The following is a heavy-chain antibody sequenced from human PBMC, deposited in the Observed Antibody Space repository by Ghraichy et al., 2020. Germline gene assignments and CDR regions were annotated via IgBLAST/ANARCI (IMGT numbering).Heavy chain of an antibody. Sequence: GESLNISCAASGFPFSTYAMHWVRQAPGKGLQYVSGITSDGSNTYYADSVKGRFTISRDNSKNTLYLQMGSLRVDDMAVYYCARGKGLYCGGDCDPLDNWGQGALVTVSS. V-gene: IGHV3-64*02. J-gene: IGHJ4*02. CDR3: ARGKGLYCGGDCDPLDN. CDR1: GFPFSTYA. CDR2: ITSDGSNT. D-gene: IGHD2-21*01.